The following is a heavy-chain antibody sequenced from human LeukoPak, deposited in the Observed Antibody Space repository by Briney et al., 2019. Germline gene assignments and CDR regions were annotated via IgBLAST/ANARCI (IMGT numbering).Heavy chain of an antibody. CDR2: IIPILGIA. Sequence: SVKVSCKASGGTFSSYAISWVRQAPGQGLEWMGRIIPILGIANYAQKFQGRVTITADKSTSTAYMELSSLRSEDTAVYYCARDQGGSSGYQEAFNIWGQGTMVTVSS. D-gene: IGHD3-22*01. J-gene: IGHJ3*02. V-gene: IGHV1-69*04. CDR3: ARDQGGSSGYQEAFNI. CDR1: GGTFSSYA.